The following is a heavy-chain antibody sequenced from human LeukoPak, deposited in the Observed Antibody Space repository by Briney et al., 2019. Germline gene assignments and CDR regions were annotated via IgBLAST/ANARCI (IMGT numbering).Heavy chain of an antibody. CDR1: EFTFSDYY. D-gene: IGHD3-10*01. J-gene: IGHJ6*03. Sequence: GGSLRLSCAASEFTFSDYYMSWIRQAPGKGLEWVSSISSSSSYIYYADSVKGRFTISRDNAKNSLYLQMNSLRAEDTAVYYCARDRGRPKIAPDYYYYYMDVWGKGTTVTISS. CDR2: ISSSSSYI. CDR3: ARDRGRPKIAPDYYYYYMDV. V-gene: IGHV3-11*06.